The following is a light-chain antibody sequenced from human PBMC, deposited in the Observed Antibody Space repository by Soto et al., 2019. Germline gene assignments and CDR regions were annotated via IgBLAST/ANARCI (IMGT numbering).Light chain of an antibody. V-gene: IGLV2-8*01. J-gene: IGLJ1*01. CDR1: SSDFGGYNY. Sequence: SALPQPPSASCTPVQSVAISCPGTSSDFGGYNYVSWYHQHPGKAPTLITYEVHKRPSGVPDRFSVSRSGNTASLTAAGLQGEDVAHYYCRSYAGSSNSFGTGTKVTVL. CDR2: EVH. CDR3: RSYAGSSNS.